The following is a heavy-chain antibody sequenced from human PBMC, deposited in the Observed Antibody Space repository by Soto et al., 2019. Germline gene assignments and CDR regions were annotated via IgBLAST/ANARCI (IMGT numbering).Heavy chain of an antibody. CDR3: ARGAARVRGAPRCFDP. CDR2: IIPIAAIA. J-gene: IGHJ5*02. CDR1: GGTFSRYT. D-gene: IGHD3-10*01. V-gene: IGHV1-69*02. Sequence: QVQLVQSGAEVKKPGSSVKVSCKASGGTFSRYTINWVRQAPGQGLEWMGRIIPIAAIANYTQKFQGRVTVSVDKSSTTAYMELSSLRADDTAVYYWARGAARVRGAPRCFDPWGQGTLVTVSS.